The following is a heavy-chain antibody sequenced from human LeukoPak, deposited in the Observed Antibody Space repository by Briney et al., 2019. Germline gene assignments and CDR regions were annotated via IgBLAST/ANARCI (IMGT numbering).Heavy chain of an antibody. D-gene: IGHD3/OR15-3a*01. CDR2: ISGGGDIT. CDR1: GFNFANHA. Sequence: TGGSLRLSCAASGFNFANHAMSWVRQTAGKGLEWVSAISGGGDITYYADSVKGRFTISRDNAKNTLYLQMNSLRAEDSAVYYCVSLDGVYYYHMDFWGQGTTVIVSS. V-gene: IGHV3-23*01. J-gene: IGHJ6*02. CDR3: VSLDGVYYYHMDF.